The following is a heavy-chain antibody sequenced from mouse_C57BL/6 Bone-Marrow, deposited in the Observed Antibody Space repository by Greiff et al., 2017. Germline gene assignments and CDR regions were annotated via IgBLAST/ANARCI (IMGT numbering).Heavy chain of an antibody. CDR2: ISYDGSN. J-gene: IGHJ2*01. Sequence: EVQLQESGPGLVKPSQSLSLTCSVTGYYITSGYYWNWIRQFPGNKLEWMGYISYDGSNNYNSYLKNRISITRDTSKNQFFLKLNSVTTEDTATYYCAKIPTTIVDYWGQGTTLTVSS. D-gene: IGHD2-12*01. V-gene: IGHV3-6*01. CDR1: GYYITSGYY. CDR3: AKIPTTIVDY.